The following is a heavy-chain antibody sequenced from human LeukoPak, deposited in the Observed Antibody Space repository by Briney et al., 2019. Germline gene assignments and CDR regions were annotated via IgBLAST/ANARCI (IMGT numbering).Heavy chain of an antibody. CDR1: GFTFSSYA. CDR2: IGGSGDST. J-gene: IGHJ6*02. V-gene: IGHV3-23*01. CDR3: ARKDGMDV. Sequence: PGGSLRLSCAASGFTFSSYAMSWVRQAPGKGLEWVSGIGGSGDSTYYADSVKGRFTISRDNSKNTLFLQMNSLRAEDTAVYYCARKDGMDVWGQGTTVTVSS.